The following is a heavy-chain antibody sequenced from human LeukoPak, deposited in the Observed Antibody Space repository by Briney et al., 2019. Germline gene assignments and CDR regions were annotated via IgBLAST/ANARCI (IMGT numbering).Heavy chain of an antibody. CDR1: GGSISSGDYY. Sequence: SETLSLTCTVSGGSISSGDYYWSWIRQPPGKGLEWIGYIYYSGSTYYNPSLKSRVTISVDTSKNQFSLKLSSVTAADTAVYYCATHPTYYYDSSGYYYERVDLWGRGTLVTVSS. J-gene: IGHJ2*01. CDR2: IYYSGST. V-gene: IGHV4-30-4*01. D-gene: IGHD3-22*01. CDR3: ATHPTYYYDSSGYYYERVDL.